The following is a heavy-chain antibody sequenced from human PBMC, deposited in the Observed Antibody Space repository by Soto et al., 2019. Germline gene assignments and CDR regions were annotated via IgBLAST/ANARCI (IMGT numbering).Heavy chain of an antibody. CDR3: ATGPPARSGSYYIDY. CDR1: GFTFSSYA. Sequence: EAQLLESGGGLVQPGGSLRLSCVASGFTFSSYAMSWVRQAPGKGLEWVSSISGSGGSTYYADSVMRRFIISRDNSKNTLFLQMNSLRVEDTAVYYCATGPPARSGSYYIDYWGQGTLVTVSS. V-gene: IGHV3-23*01. CDR2: ISGSGGST. D-gene: IGHD1-26*01. J-gene: IGHJ4*02.